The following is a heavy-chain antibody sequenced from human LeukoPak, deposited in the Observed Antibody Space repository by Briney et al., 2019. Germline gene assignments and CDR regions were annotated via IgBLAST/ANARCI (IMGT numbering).Heavy chain of an antibody. CDR3: AREAGDNAYDF. V-gene: IGHV1-2*02. CDR2: INPNNGDT. Sequence: CMGWINPNNGDTRYAQNFQGRVTMTRDTSITTVYLELSSLRSDDTAIYYCAREAGDNAYDFWGPGTMVTVSS. D-gene: IGHD1-14*01. J-gene: IGHJ3*01.